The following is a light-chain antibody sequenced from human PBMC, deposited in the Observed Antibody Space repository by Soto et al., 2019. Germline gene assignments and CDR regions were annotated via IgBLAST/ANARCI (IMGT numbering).Light chain of an antibody. J-gene: IGKJ1*01. CDR3: QQYGRSPWT. CDR1: QSVANNY. CDR2: AAS. V-gene: IGKV3-20*01. Sequence: EIVLTQSPGTLSLSPGERVTLSCRASQSVANNYLAWYQQKPGQAPRLLIYAASGRATGIPDRFSGSGSGTDFTLTISRLEPEDFAVYYCQQYGRSPWTFGQGTKVEIK.